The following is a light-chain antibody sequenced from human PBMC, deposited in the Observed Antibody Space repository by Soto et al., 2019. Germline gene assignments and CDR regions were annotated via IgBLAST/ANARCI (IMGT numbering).Light chain of an antibody. CDR3: SSYTGSSSNTVV. CDR1: SSDVGGYNY. V-gene: IGLV2-14*01. J-gene: IGLJ2*01. Sequence: QSALTQPASVSGSPGQSIAISCTGTSSDVGGYNYVSWYQQHPGKAPKLMIFEVSYRPSGVSNRFSGSKSGNTASLTISGLQAEDEADYYCSSYTGSSSNTVVFGGGTKLTVL. CDR2: EVS.